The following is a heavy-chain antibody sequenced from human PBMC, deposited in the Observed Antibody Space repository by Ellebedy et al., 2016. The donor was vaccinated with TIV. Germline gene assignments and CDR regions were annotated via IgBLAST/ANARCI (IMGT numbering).Heavy chain of an antibody. CDR2: ISSSGTYI. J-gene: IGHJ4*02. CDR1: GFTFITYT. CDR3: ARPAAAYSSSWYDFDC. V-gene: IGHV3-21*01. Sequence: PGGSLRLSCAASGFTFITYTMNWVRQAPGKGLEWVSSISSSGTYIHNADSVKGRFIISRDNAKNSLYLQMNSLRVEDTAIYYCARPAAAYSSSWYDFDCWGQGTLVTVSS. D-gene: IGHD6-13*01.